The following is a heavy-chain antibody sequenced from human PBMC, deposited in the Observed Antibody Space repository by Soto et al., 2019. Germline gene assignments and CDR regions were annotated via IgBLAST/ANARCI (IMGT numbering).Heavy chain of an antibody. J-gene: IGHJ4*02. V-gene: IGHV1-18*01. CDR1: GYTFTSYG. CDR3: ASGGGGYSYGSLMYYFDY. CDR2: ISAYNGNT. Sequence: QVQLVQSGAEVKKPGASVKVSCKASGYTFTSYGISWVRQAPGQGLEWMGWISAYNGNTNYAQTLQGRVTMTTDTSTSTAYMELRSLRSDDTAVYYCASGGGGYSYGSLMYYFDYWGQGTLVTVSS. D-gene: IGHD5-18*01.